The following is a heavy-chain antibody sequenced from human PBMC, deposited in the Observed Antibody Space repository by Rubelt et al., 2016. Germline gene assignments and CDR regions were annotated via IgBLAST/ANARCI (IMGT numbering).Heavy chain of an antibody. CDR3: ARVGQQLVLDY. CDR1: GGSVSSGSYY. CDR2: IYYSGST. Sequence: QLQLQESGPGLVKPSETLSLTCTVSGGSVSSGSYYWSWIRQPPGKGLEWIGYIYYSGSTNYNPSLKSRVTISVDTSKNQFSLKLSSVTAADTAVYYCARVGQQLVLDYWGQGTLVTVSS. V-gene: IGHV4-61*01. J-gene: IGHJ4*02. D-gene: IGHD6-13*01.